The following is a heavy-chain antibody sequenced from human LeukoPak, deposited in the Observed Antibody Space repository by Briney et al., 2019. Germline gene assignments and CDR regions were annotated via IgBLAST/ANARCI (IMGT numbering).Heavy chain of an antibody. D-gene: IGHD3-3*01. CDR2: ISSSSSTI. Sequence: GGSLRLSCAASGFTFSSYSMNWVRQAPGKGLEWVSYISSSSSTIYYADSVKGRFTISRDNAKNSLYLQMNSLRAEDTAVYYCASDWRDGTIFGVVDYWGQGTLVTVSS. CDR1: GFTFSSYS. CDR3: ASDWRDGTIFGVVDY. V-gene: IGHV3-48*01. J-gene: IGHJ4*02.